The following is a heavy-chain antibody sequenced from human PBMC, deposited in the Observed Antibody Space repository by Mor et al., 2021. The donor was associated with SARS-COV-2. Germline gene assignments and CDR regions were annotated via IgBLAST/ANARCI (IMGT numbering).Heavy chain of an antibody. CDR3: ATSTMIVVAGFDY. D-gene: IGHD3-22*01. J-gene: IGHJ4*02. V-gene: IGHV4-31*02. Sequence: SLKSRVTISVDTSKNQFSLKLSSVTAADTAVYYCATSTMIVVAGFDYWGQGT.